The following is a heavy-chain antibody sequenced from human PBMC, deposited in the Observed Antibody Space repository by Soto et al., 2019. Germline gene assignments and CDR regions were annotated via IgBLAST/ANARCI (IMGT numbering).Heavy chain of an antibody. CDR2: INAGNGNT. J-gene: IGHJ6*02. CDR1: GYTFTSYA. D-gene: IGHD6-6*01. V-gene: IGHV1-3*01. CDR3: ARRKIAARPYYYGMDV. Sequence: ASVKGCCKASGYTFTSYAMHWVRQAPGQRLEWMGWINAGNGNTKYSQKFQGRVTITRDTSASTAYMELSSLRSEDTAVYYCARRKIAARPYYYGMDVWGQGTTVTVSS.